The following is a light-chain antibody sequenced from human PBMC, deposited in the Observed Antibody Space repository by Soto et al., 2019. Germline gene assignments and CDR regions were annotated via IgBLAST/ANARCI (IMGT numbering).Light chain of an antibody. CDR2: GAS. Sequence: EIVMTQSPVTLSVSPGETANLSCRASQTVTSNLAWYQQKPGRSPRLLLSGASTRATGIPARFSGSGSGTEFTLTISRLQSEDLAVYYCPQYNDWPRTFGQGTKVDIK. V-gene: IGKV3-15*01. CDR3: PQYNDWPRT. CDR1: QTVTSN. J-gene: IGKJ1*01.